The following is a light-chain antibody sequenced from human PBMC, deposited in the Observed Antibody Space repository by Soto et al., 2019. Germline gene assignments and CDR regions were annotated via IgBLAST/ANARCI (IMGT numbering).Light chain of an antibody. J-gene: IGKJ1*01. CDR2: DAS. Sequence: DIQMTQSPSSLSASVGDRVTITGQASQDISNYLNWYQQKPGKAPKLLIYDASNLETGVPSRFSGSGSGTDFTLTISSLQPEDFATYYCLQDYNYPLTFGQGTKVDIK. V-gene: IGKV1-33*01. CDR1: QDISNY. CDR3: LQDYNYPLT.